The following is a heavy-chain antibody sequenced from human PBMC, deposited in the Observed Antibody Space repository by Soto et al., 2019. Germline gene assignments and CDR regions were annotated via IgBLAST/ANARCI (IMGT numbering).Heavy chain of an antibody. CDR1: GFTFSTYA. CDR2: ISGGGGST. CDR3: AKVSLGALTFTDYYYYGLDV. V-gene: IGHV3-23*01. Sequence: GGSLRLSCAAAGFTFSTYAMNWVRQAPGKGLEWVSAISGGGGSTYYADSVKGRVTISRDNSKNTLYLQMNSLRAEDTAVYYCAKVSLGALTFTDYYYYGLDVWGQGTTVTVSS. J-gene: IGHJ6*02. D-gene: IGHD1-26*01.